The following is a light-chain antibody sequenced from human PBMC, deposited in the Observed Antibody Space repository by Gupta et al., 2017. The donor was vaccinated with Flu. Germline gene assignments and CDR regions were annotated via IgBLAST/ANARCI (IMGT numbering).Light chain of an antibody. J-gene: IGLJ3*02. CDR1: SGHSSYI. Sequence: LISGHSSYIIAWHQQQPGKAPRYLMKLEGSGSYNKGSGVPDRFSGSSSGADCYLTISNLQSEDEADYYCETWDSNTRVFGGGTKLTVL. CDR2: LEGSGSY. CDR3: ETWDSNTRV. V-gene: IGLV4-60*03.